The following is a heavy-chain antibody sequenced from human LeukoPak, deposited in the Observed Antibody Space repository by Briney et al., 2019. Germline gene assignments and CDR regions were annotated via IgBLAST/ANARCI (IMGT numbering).Heavy chain of an antibody. J-gene: IGHJ4*02. D-gene: IGHD1-26*01. V-gene: IGHV1-69*13. Sequence: SVKVSCKASGGTFSSYAISWVRQAPGQGLEWRGGSIPIFGTANYAQTFKGRVTITADDSTSTAYLELSSLRSEDTAVYYCARVVGQLGASVDYWGQGTLVTVSS. CDR3: ARVVGQLGASVDY. CDR1: GGTFSSYA. CDR2: SIPIFGTA.